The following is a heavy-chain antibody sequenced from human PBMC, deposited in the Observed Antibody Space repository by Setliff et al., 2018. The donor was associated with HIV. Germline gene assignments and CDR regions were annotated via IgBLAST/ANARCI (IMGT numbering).Heavy chain of an antibody. Sequence: GVLRLSCAASGFTFRDHYMTWIRQAPGKGLEWISYISSSGSTTYYADSVKGRFTISRDNTKNSLYLQMNSLRAEDTAVYYCARDPRSGWYLGFFDYRGQGTLVTVSS. CDR2: ISSSGSTT. CDR3: ARDPRSGWYLGFFDY. CDR1: GFTFRDHY. D-gene: IGHD6-19*01. V-gene: IGHV3-11*04. J-gene: IGHJ4*02.